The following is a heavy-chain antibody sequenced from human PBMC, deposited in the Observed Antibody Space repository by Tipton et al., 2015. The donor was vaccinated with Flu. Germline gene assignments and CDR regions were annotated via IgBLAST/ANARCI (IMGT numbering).Heavy chain of an antibody. CDR3: ARGYSGTYRIDY. CDR2: INSDGSST. Sequence: SLRLSCAASGFTFSSYWMHWVRQAPGKGLVWVSRINSDGSSTTYADSVKGRFTISRDNAKNTLYLQMNSLRAEDTTVYYCARGYSGTYRIDYWGQGTLVSVSS. J-gene: IGHJ4*02. D-gene: IGHD1-26*01. CDR1: GFTFSSYW. V-gene: IGHV3-74*01.